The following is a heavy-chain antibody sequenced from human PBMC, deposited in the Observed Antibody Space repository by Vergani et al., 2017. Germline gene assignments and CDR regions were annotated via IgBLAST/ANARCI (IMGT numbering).Heavy chain of an antibody. D-gene: IGHD3-16*02. CDR2: IFYTGST. CDR1: GGAVSSESYY. J-gene: IGHJ4*02. CDR3: ARVLSLGELSLYDY. Sequence: QVQLQESGPGLVKPSETLSLTCTVSGGAVSSESYYWSWVRQPPGKGLEWIGYIFYTGSTNYNPSLKSRVTISVDTSKNHVSLKLSSVTAADTAVYYCARVLSLGELSLYDYWGQGTLVTVSS. V-gene: IGHV4-61*03.